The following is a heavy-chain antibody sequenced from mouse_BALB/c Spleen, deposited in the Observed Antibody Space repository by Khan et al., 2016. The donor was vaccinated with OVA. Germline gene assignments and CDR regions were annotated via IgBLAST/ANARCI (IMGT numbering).Heavy chain of an antibody. D-gene: IGHD2-3*01. CDR1: GYSITSDYA. V-gene: IGHV3-2*02. CDR3: ARDGSRNNYAMDY. CDR2: ISSSGST. J-gene: IGHJ4*01. Sequence: QLVESGPGLVKPSQSLSLTCTVTGYSITSDYAWNWIRQFPGNKLEWMGYISSSGSTNYTPALKSRISITRDTSKNQFFLQLNSVTTEDTATYYCARDGSRNNYAMDYWGQGTSVTVSS.